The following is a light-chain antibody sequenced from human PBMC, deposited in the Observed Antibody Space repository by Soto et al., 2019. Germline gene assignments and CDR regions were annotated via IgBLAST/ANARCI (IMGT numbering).Light chain of an antibody. CDR2: AAS. CDR3: QQFGSSPGFT. V-gene: IGKV3-20*01. J-gene: IGKJ3*01. Sequence: EIVLTQSPGTLSLSPGERATLSCRASQSINNRYLAWYQQKPGQAPRLLIYAASSRATGIPDRFSGSGSGTDFTLTISRLEPEDFAVYYCQQFGSSPGFTFVPGTKVDIK. CDR1: QSINNRY.